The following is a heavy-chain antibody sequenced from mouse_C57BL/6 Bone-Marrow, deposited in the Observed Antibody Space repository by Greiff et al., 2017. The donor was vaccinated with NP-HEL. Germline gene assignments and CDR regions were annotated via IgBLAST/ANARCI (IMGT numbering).Heavy chain of an antibody. CDR3: AGERGSAMGD. CDR2: LSDGGSYT. D-gene: IGHD2-13*01. V-gene: IGHV5-4*03. Sequence: EVKLVESGGGLVKPGGSLKLSCAASGFTFSSYAMSWVRQTPEKRLEWVATLSDGGSYTYYPDNVKGRFTISRDNAKNTLYLQMSHLKSEDTAWYYCAGERGSAMGDWGQGTSVTVSS. CDR1: GFTFSSYA. J-gene: IGHJ4*01.